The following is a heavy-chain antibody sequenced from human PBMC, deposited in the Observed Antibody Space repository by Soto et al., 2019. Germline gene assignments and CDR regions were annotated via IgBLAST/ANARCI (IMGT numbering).Heavy chain of an antibody. CDR1: GDSISSFY. V-gene: IGHV4-59*01. CDR2: IFSSGST. J-gene: IGHJ4*02. Sequence: TSETLSLTCTVSGDSISSFYRTWIRQPPGKGLEWVGYIFSSGSTNYNPSLKSRVTISVDTSENQFSLKLTSVTAADTAVYYCARVGYCSSTPCWPIGYFEYWGQGTLVTVSS. D-gene: IGHD2-2*01. CDR3: ARVGYCSSTPCWPIGYFEY.